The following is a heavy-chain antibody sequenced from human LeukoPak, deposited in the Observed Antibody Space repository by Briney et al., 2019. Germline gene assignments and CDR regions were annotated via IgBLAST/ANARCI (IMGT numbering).Heavy chain of an antibody. D-gene: IGHD6-13*01. CDR3: ARGISSTWYFDY. Sequence: GGSLRLSCAASGFTFSTYAMSRVRQAPGEGLEWVSAISGGSSDTHYADSVKGRFTVSRDSAKNTVFLQMNSLRAEDTAVYFCARGISSTWYFDYWGQGALVTVSS. CDR2: ISGGSSDT. J-gene: IGHJ4*02. CDR1: GFTFSTYA. V-gene: IGHV3-23*01.